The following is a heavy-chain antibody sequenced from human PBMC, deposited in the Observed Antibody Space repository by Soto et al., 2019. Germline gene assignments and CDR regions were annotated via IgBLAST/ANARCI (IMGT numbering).Heavy chain of an antibody. Sequence: EVQLVESGGGLVKPGGSLRLSCAASGFTFSSYSMNWVRQAPGKGLEWVSSISSSSSYIYYADSVKGRFTISRDNAKNSLYLQMNSLRAEDTAVYYCAREGRTVTTPFYFDYWGQGTLVTVSS. V-gene: IGHV3-21*01. CDR3: AREGRTVTTPFYFDY. CDR2: ISSSSSYI. J-gene: IGHJ4*02. CDR1: GFTFSSYS. D-gene: IGHD4-17*01.